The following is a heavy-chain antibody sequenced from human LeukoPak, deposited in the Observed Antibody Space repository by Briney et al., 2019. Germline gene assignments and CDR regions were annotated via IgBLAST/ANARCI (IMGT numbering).Heavy chain of an antibody. J-gene: IGHJ6*04. CDR3: ASNYGSGSPYYYGMDV. CDR2: IDPSDSYT. CDR1: GYGFTSYW. V-gene: IGHV5-10-1*01. Sequence: GESLKISCKGSGYGFTSYWISWVRLMPGKGLEWMGRIDPSDSYTNYSPSFQGHVTISADKSISTAYLQWSSLKASDTAMYYCASNYGSGSPYYYGMDVWGKGTTVTVSS. D-gene: IGHD3-10*01.